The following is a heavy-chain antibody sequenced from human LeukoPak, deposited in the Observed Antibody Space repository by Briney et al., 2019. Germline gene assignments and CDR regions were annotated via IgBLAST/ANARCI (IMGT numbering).Heavy chain of an antibody. V-gene: IGHV3-48*03. CDR1: GFTFSSYE. Sequence: PGGSLRLSCAASGFTFSSYEMNWVRQAPGKGLEWVSYISSSGSTIYYADSVKGRFTISRDNAKNSLYLQMNSLRAEDTAVYYCARGPTGDGYNYADYWGQGTLVTVSS. CDR2: ISSSGSTI. CDR3: ARGPTGDGYNYADY. D-gene: IGHD5-24*01. J-gene: IGHJ4*02.